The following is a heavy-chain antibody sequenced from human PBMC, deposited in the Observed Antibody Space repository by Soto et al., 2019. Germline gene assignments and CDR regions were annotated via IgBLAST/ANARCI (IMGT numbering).Heavy chain of an antibody. V-gene: IGHV3-23*01. CDR2: ISGAGGNT. CDR1: GFTFSTYA. CDR3: AKQVRALARNFDY. D-gene: IGHD6-19*01. Sequence: TGGSLRLSCAASGFTFSTYAMSWVRQAPGKGLEWVSGISGAGGNTYYAYSVKGRFTISRDNSKNTLSLQMNSLRADDTALYYCAKQVRALARNFDYWGQGTLVTVSS. J-gene: IGHJ4*02.